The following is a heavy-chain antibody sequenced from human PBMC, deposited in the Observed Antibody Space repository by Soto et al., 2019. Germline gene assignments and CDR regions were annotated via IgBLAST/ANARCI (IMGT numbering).Heavy chain of an antibody. CDR2: IHNSGST. Sequence: SDTLSLTCSVSGGSISNYYWSWIRQPPGKGLEWIGYIHNSGSTNYNPSLKSRVTISVDTSKNQFSLKLSSVTAADTAVYYCARVMITFGGVSLYYFDYWGQGTLVTVSS. J-gene: IGHJ4*02. CDR3: ARVMITFGGVSLYYFDY. CDR1: GGSISNYY. D-gene: IGHD3-16*01. V-gene: IGHV4-59*01.